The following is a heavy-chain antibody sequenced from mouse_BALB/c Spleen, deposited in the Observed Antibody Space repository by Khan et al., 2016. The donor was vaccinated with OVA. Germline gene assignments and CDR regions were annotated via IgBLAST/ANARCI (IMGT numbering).Heavy chain of an antibody. CDR1: GYTFTDYV. CDR2: INTYTGEP. J-gene: IGHJ2*01. CDR3: ARFHGGY. V-gene: IGHV9-3-1*01. Sequence: QIQLVQSGPDLKKPGETVKISCKASGYTFTDYVMNWVKQAPGKGLKWMGWINTYTGEPTYADDCKGRFAFSLETSASTAYLQINSLKNEDTATXFCARFHGGYWGQGTTLTVSS.